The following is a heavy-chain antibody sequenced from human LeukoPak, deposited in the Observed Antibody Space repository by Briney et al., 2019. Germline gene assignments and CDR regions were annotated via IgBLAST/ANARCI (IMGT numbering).Heavy chain of an antibody. J-gene: IGHJ3*02. CDR3: ARDWNHGEDAFDI. V-gene: IGHV1-69*04. D-gene: IGHD1-14*01. CDR2: IIPIFGIA. Sequence: GASVKVSCKASGGTFSSYALSWVRQAPGQGLEWMGRIIPIFGIANYAQKFQGRVTITADKSTSTAYMELSSLRSEDTAVYYCARDWNHGEDAFDIWGQGTMVTVSS. CDR1: GGTFSSYA.